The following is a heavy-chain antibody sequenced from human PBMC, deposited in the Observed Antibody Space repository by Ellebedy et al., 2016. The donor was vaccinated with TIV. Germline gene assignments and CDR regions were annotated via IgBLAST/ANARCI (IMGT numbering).Heavy chain of an antibody. J-gene: IGHJ6*02. CDR1: GGSISSGGYY. V-gene: IGHV4-61*08. CDR3: ARDQGYCTSNSCPDPYYYYGMDV. CDR2: IYYSGST. Sequence: SETLSLTXTVSGGSISSGGYYWSWIRQHPGKGLEWIGFIYYSGSTNYNPSLKSRVTISVDTSKNQFSLKLSSVTAADTAVYYCARDQGYCTSNSCPDPYYYYGMDVWGQGTTVTVSS. D-gene: IGHD2-2*01.